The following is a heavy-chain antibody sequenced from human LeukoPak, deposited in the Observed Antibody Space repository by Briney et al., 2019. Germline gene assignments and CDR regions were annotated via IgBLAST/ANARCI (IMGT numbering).Heavy chain of an antibody. Sequence: TGGSLRLSCAASGFSFSSFAMTWVRQAPGKGLEWVSSITGGHYATYNTDSVKGRFTISRDNAKNTPYLQMNSLRADDTAIYYCTKDPNGDYIGAFDPWGQGTLVTVSS. CDR1: GFSFSSFA. CDR3: TKDPNGDYIGAFDP. V-gene: IGHV3-23*01. D-gene: IGHD4-17*01. J-gene: IGHJ5*02. CDR2: ITGGHYAT.